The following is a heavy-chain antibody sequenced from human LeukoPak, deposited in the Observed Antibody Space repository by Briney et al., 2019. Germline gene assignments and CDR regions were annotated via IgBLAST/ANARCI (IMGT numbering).Heavy chain of an antibody. D-gene: IGHD6-19*01. Sequence: GGSLRLSCAASGFTFRSYGMHWVRQAPGKGLEWVAVISSDGSSKNYADSMKGQFTISRDNSKNTLFLQMNNLRAEDTAVYYCASDSPRLSGWLGHFDYWGQGTLVTVSS. J-gene: IGHJ4*02. CDR3: ASDSPRLSGWLGHFDY. CDR2: ISSDGSSK. V-gene: IGHV3-30*03. CDR1: GFTFRSYG.